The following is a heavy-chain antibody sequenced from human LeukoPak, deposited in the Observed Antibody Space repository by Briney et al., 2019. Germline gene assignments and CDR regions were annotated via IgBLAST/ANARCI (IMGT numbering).Heavy chain of an antibody. CDR3: ARHTYCGGDCYSAGPPLFDY. Sequence: PSETLSLTCTVSGGSISSYYWSWIRQPPGKGLEWIGYIYYSGSTNYNPSLKSRVTISVDTSKNQFSLKLSSVTAAGTAVYYCARHTYCGGDCYSAGPPLFDYWGQGTLVTVSS. CDR1: GGSISSYY. D-gene: IGHD2-21*02. CDR2: IYYSGST. J-gene: IGHJ4*02. V-gene: IGHV4-59*01.